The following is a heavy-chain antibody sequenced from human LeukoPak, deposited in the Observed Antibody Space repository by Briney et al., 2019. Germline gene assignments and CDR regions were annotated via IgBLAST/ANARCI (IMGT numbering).Heavy chain of an antibody. CDR3: ARDSQRWSLENFYAMDV. Sequence: GKSLRLSCAASGFTFSRFGIHWVRQAPGKGLQWVALVSYDGRKTNYAASVRDRFTISRDNSKNTLYLQMNSLRIDDTAVYYCARDSQRWSLENFYAMDVWGQGTTVSVSS. CDR2: VSYDGRKT. D-gene: IGHD4-23*01. V-gene: IGHV3-30*03. CDR1: GFTFSRFG. J-gene: IGHJ6*02.